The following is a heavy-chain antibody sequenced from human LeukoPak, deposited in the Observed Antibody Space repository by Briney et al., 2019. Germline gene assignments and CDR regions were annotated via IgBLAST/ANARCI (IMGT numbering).Heavy chain of an antibody. CDR1: GGSFSGYY. D-gene: IGHD5-18*01. CDR2: INHSGST. V-gene: IGHV4-34*01. Sequence: PSETLSLTCAVYGGSFSGYYWSWIRQPPGKGLEWIGEINHSGSTNYNPSLKSRVTISVDTSKNQFSLKLSSVTAADTAVYYCARLVDTAMVTSHDAFDIWGQGSMVTVSS. CDR3: ARLVDTAMVTSHDAFDI. J-gene: IGHJ3*02.